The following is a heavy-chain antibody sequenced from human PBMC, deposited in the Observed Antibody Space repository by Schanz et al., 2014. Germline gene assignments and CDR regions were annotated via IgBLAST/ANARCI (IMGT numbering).Heavy chain of an antibody. CDR2: ISHSGGSK. CDR1: GFTFSDHY. CDR3: AKLSSSGRLAGYFDY. Sequence: DVQLLESGGGLVQPGGSLRLSCAASGFTFSDHYMDWVRQAPGKGLEWVSSISHSGGSKYYAGSVKGRFSISRDYSKNTLYLQMSSLRAEDTAIYYCAKLSSSGRLAGYFDYWGQGALVTVSS. V-gene: IGHV3-23*01. D-gene: IGHD6-19*01. J-gene: IGHJ4*02.